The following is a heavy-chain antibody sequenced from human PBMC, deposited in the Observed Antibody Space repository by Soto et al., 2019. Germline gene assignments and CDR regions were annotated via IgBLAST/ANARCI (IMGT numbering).Heavy chain of an antibody. J-gene: IGHJ6*02. CDR2: IYYSGST. CDR3: ARDIHRNDLDYTLNYYGVDV. V-gene: IGHV4-61*01. D-gene: IGHD1-1*01. CDR1: GGSVSSGSYY. Sequence: SETLSLTCTVSGGSVSSGSYYWSWIRQPPGKGLEWIGYIYYSGSTNYNPSLKSRVTISVDTSKNQFSLKLSSVTAADTAVYYCARDIHRNDLDYTLNYYGVDVWGQGPTVTVSS.